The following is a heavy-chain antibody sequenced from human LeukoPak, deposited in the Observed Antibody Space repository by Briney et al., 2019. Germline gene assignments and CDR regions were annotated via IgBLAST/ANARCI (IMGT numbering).Heavy chain of an antibody. V-gene: IGHV1-46*01. J-gene: IGHJ6*02. CDR1: GYTFTSYY. D-gene: IGHD3-10*01. CDR3: ARGRGDSRMDV. CDR2: INPSGGSK. Sequence: ASVKVSCKAPGYTFTSYYMHWVRQAPGQGLEWMGIINPSGGSKSYAQKFQGRVTMTTDTSTSTAYMDLRSLRSDDTAVYYCARGRGDSRMDVWGQGTTVVVSS.